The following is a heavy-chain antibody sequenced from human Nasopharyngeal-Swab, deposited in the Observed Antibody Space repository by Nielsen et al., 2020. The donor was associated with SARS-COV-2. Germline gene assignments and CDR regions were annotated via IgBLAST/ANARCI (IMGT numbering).Heavy chain of an antibody. CDR2: IYHSGST. Sequence: RQARGQGLEWIGEIYHSGSTNYNPSLKSRVTISVDKSKNQFSLKLSSVTAADTAVYYCARDQEDGVDYYYGMDVWGQGTTVTVSS. CDR3: ARDQEDGVDYYYGMDV. D-gene: IGHD3-10*01. J-gene: IGHJ6*02. V-gene: IGHV4-4*02.